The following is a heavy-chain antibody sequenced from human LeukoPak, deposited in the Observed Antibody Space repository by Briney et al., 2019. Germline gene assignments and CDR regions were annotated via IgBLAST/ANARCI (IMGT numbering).Heavy chain of an antibody. V-gene: IGHV1-2*02. CDR2: INPNSGGT. CDR1: GYTFTGYY. D-gene: IGHD4-17*01. Sequence: GASVKVSCKASGYTFTGYYMHWVRQAPGQGLEWMGWINPNSGGTNYAQKFQGRVTMTRDTSISTAYMELSRLRSDDTAVYYCAREAQSPMTAVTTAHDYDAFDIWGQGTMVTVSS. CDR3: AREAQSPMTAVTTAHDYDAFDI. J-gene: IGHJ3*02.